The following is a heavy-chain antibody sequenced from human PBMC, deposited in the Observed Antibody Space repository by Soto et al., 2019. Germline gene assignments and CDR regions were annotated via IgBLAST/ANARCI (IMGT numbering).Heavy chain of an antibody. Sequence: PSETLSDRCTVSGGPPGRYHPRFIRQLLGKGLEWIGYIYYSGSTNYNPSLKSRVTISVDTSKNQFSLKLSSVTAADTAVYYCATSGIAAAGWGYYYYGMDVWGQGTTIT. D-gene: IGHD6-13*01. CDR2: IYYSGST. CDR3: ATSGIAAAGWGYYYYGMDV. CDR1: GGPPGRYH. J-gene: IGHJ6*02. V-gene: IGHV4-59*08.